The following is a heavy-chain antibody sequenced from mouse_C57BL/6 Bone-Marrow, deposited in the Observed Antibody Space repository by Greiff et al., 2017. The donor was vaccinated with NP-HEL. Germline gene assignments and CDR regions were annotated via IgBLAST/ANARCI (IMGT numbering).Heavy chain of an antibody. CDR2: FYPGSGSI. Sequence: LVKPGASVKLSCTASGYPFTEYTIHWVKQRSGQGLEWIGWFYPGSGSIKYNEKFKDKATLTAEKSSSTVYMDLSRLTSEDSAVYFCARHGDYFGSSYGYFDVWGTGTTVTVSS. D-gene: IGHD1-1*01. CDR3: ARHGDYFGSSYGYFDV. CDR1: GYPFTEYT. J-gene: IGHJ1*03. V-gene: IGHV1-62-2*01.